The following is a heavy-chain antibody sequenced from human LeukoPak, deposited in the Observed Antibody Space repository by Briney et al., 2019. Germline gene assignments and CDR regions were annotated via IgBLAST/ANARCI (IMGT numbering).Heavy chain of an antibody. CDR2: IYYSGST. CDR1: GGSISRGDYF. CDR3: ARMTPSWAFDI. J-gene: IGHJ3*02. V-gene: IGHV4-30-4*08. Sequence: SQTLSLTCTVSGGSISRGDYFWSWIRQPPGKGVEWFGYIYYSGSTYYNPSLKSRVTISVDKSMNPFSLKQSSVSAAAMAVCYCARMTPSWAFDIWGQGTMVTVSS.